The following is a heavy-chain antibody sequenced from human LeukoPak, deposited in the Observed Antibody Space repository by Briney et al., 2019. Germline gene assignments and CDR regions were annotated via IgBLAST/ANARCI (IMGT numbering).Heavy chain of an antibody. CDR2: IYHSGST. CDR3: ARDGGLLWFGEKSGWFDP. Sequence: SQTLSLTCTVSGGSISSGGYYWSLIRQPPGKGLEWIGYIYHSGSTYYNPSLKSRVTISVDRSKNQFSLKLSSVTAADTAVYYCARDGGLLWFGEKSGWFDPWGQGTLVTVSS. D-gene: IGHD3-10*01. J-gene: IGHJ5*02. V-gene: IGHV4-30-2*01. CDR1: GGSISSGGYY.